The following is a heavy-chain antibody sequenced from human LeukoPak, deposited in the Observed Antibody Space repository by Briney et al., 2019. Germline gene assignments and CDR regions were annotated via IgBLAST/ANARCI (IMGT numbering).Heavy chain of an antibody. CDR2: IYYSGST. Sequence: SETLSLTCTVSGGSISSYYWSWIRQPPGKGLEWIGYIYYSGSTNYNPSLKSRVTISVDTSKNQFSLKLSSVTAADTAVYYCARADLNYIAVAVYFDYRGQRTLVTVSS. CDR1: GGSISSYY. D-gene: IGHD6-19*01. CDR3: ARADLNYIAVAVYFDY. V-gene: IGHV4-59*01. J-gene: IGHJ4*02.